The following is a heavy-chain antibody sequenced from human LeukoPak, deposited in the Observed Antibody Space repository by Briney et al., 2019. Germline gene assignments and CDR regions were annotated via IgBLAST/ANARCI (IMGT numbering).Heavy chain of an antibody. CDR3: ARVHLGNRGYPPYYFDY. CDR2: INSDGSST. D-gene: IGHD3-22*01. J-gene: IGHJ4*02. Sequence: PGGSLRLSCAASGFTFSSYWMHWVRQAPGKGLVWVSRINSDGSSTSYADSVKGRFTISRDNAKNTLYLQMNSLRAEDTAVYYCARVHLGNRGYPPYYFDYWGQGTLVTVSS. V-gene: IGHV3-74*01. CDR1: GFTFSSYW.